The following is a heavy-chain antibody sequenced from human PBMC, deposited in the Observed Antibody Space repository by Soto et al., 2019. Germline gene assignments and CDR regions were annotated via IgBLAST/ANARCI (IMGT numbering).Heavy chain of an antibody. V-gene: IGHV4-59*01. CDR2: IYYSGST. CDR1: GGSINDFY. J-gene: IGHJ4*02. D-gene: IGHD6-6*01. CDR3: ARVGGVAARTFDC. Sequence: QVQLQESGPGLVKASETLSLTCTVSGGSINDFYWSWIRQPPGKGLEWIGYIYYSGSTDYNPSLKGRVTISVDTSKNQFSLKLRSVTAADTAVYYCARVGGVAARTFDCLGQGTLVTVSS.